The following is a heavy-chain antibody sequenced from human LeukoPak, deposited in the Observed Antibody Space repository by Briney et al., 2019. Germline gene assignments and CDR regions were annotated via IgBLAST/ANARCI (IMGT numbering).Heavy chain of an antibody. V-gene: IGHV3-21*01. D-gene: IGHD3-3*01. CDR3: SRDGIFTG. CDR1: GFTFNSYT. Sequence: GGSLRLSCAASGFTFNSYTMNWVRQAPGKGLEWVSSISSSSTYIYYADSVKGRFVIPRDSANNSVYLQMNSLRAEDTAVYYCSRDGIFTGWGQGTLVTVSS. J-gene: IGHJ4*02. CDR2: ISSSSTYI.